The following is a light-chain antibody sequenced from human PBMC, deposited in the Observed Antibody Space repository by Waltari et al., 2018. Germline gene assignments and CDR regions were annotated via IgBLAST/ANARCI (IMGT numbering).Light chain of an antibody. V-gene: IGKV1-12*01. Sequence: DIQMTQSPSSVSASVGDGVTITCRASRDISTWLAWYQQKPGKTPNLLIYDGYTLQSGVPSRFSGSGSGTVFTLTISSLQPEDFATYYCQQYNTYPYTFGQGTKLEIK. CDR1: RDISTW. CDR3: QQYNTYPYT. CDR2: DGY. J-gene: IGKJ2*01.